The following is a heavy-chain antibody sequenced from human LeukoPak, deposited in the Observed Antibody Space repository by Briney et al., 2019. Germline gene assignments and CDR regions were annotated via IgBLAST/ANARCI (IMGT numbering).Heavy chain of an antibody. Sequence: PGGSLRLSCAASGFTFSDYYMSWIRQAPGKGLEWVSYISSSGSTIYYADSVKGRFTISRDNAKNSLYLQTNSLRAEDTAVYYCARNSIGYYGSGSYITYYYYYYMDVWGKGTTVTISS. D-gene: IGHD3-10*01. CDR2: ISSSGSTI. CDR3: ARNSIGYYGSGSYITYYYYYYMDV. CDR1: GFTFSDYY. J-gene: IGHJ6*03. V-gene: IGHV3-11*01.